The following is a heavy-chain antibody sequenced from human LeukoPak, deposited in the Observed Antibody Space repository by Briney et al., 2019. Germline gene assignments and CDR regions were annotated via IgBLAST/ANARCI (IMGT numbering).Heavy chain of an antibody. J-gene: IGHJ4*02. CDR2: IYYTGT. CDR3: ARRREMVRGVTPLFGY. D-gene: IGHD3-10*01. CDR1: GGSVTDYY. V-gene: IGHV4-59*02. Sequence: SETLSLTCTVSGGSVTDYYWSWIRQSPGKGLEWIGYIYYTGTSYNPSLKSRVTISADTSKNQFSLKLSSVTAADTAVYYCARRREMVRGVTPLFGYWGQGTLVTVSS.